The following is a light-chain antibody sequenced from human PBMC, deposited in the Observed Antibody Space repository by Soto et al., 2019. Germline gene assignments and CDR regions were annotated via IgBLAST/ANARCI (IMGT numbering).Light chain of an antibody. Sequence: DIQMTQSPSSLSASVGDRVTITCRASQDITTYLAWYQQEPGKVPKLLIYGASALRSGFPSRFSGRGSGTDFTLTISSLQPEDVATYYCQQYTSARPTFGPGNKV. J-gene: IGKJ3*01. V-gene: IGKV1-27*01. CDR2: GAS. CDR3: QQYTSARPT. CDR1: QDITTY.